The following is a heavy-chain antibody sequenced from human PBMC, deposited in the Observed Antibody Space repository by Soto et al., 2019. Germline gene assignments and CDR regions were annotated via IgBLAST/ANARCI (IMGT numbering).Heavy chain of an antibody. CDR2: IKRDGSAR. D-gene: IGHD3-16*01. CDR1: GFTFGNYW. CDR3: XXXXSXGTRDLYLDAFDI. V-gene: IGHV3-7*01. J-gene: IGHJ3*02. Sequence: EVQLVESGGGLVQPGGSLRLSCAASGFTFGNYWMTWVCQAPGXXLEWVANIKRDGSARSYLDSVRGRFTVSRDNAXXSXXXXMXXXXXXXXXXXXXXXXXSXGTRDLYLDAFDIWGQGTMVTVSS.